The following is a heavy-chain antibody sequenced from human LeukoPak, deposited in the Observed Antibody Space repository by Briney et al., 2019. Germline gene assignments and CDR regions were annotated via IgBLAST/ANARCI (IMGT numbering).Heavy chain of an antibody. CDR3: AKGAYSSSWYREGNSYYYMDV. CDR2: INSDGSST. D-gene: IGHD6-13*01. V-gene: IGHV3-74*01. CDR1: GFTFSSYW. Sequence: GGSLRLSCAASGFTFSSYWMHWFRQAPGKGLVWVSRINSDGSSTSYADSVEGRFTISRDNSKNSLYLQMNSLRAEDTALYYCAKGAYSSSWYREGNSYYYMDVWGKGTTVTVSS. J-gene: IGHJ6*03.